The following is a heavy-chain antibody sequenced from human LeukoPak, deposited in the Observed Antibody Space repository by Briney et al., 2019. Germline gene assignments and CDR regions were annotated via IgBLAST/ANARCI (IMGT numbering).Heavy chain of an antibody. J-gene: IGHJ1*01. D-gene: IGHD3-22*01. CDR3: ARGNSYDSSGYPEYFQN. V-gene: IGHV3-66*01. Sequence: PGGTLRLSCAVSGFPFRSHDMTWVRQAPGKGLEWVSVIYSGGSTSYADSVKGRFTISRDNSRNTVSLQMNTLRAEDTAVYYCARGNSYDSSGYPEYFQNWGQGTLVTVSS. CDR1: GFPFRSHD. CDR2: IYSGGST.